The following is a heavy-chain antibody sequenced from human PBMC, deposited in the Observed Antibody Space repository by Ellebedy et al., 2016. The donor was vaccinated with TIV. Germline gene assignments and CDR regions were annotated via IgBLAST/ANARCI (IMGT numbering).Heavy chain of an antibody. J-gene: IGHJ5*02. CDR1: GYTFTSYG. V-gene: IGHV1-18*01. Sequence: AASVKVSCKASGYTFTSYGISWVRQAPGQGLEWTGWISAYNGNTNYAQKLQGRVTMTTDTSTSTAYMELRSLRSDDTAVYYCARVGQGYSGYVEFDPWGQGTLVTVSS. CDR3: ARVGQGYSGYVEFDP. CDR2: ISAYNGNT. D-gene: IGHD5-12*01.